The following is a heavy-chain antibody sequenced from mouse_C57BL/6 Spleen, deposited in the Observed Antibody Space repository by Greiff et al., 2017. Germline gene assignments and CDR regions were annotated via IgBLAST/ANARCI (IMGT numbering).Heavy chain of an antibody. CDR2: INPSSGYT. D-gene: IGHD2-1*01. CDR3: ARSGGNYGGYYFDY. Sequence: VQLQQSGAELAKPGASVKLSCKASGYTFTSYWMHWVKQRPGQGLEWIGYINPSSGYTKYNQKFKDTATLTADKSSSTAYMQLSSLTYEDAAVYYCARSGGNYGGYYFDYWGQGTTLTVSS. V-gene: IGHV1-7*01. J-gene: IGHJ2*01. CDR1: GYTFTSYW.